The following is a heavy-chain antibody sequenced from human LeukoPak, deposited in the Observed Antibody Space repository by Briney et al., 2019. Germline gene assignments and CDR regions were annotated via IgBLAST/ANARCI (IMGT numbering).Heavy chain of an antibody. CDR3: ARHPPSSAGAYDI. J-gene: IGHJ3*02. CDR2: VYSSGNT. CDR1: GGSISGYY. Sequence: SETLSLTCTVSGGSISGYYGSWVRQPPGKEMEWIGYVYSSGNTNYNPSLKSRVTLSVDTSKNQFSLKLVSVTVADTAVYYCARHPPSSAGAYDIWGQGTMVTVSS. V-gene: IGHV4-59*08. D-gene: IGHD3-10*01.